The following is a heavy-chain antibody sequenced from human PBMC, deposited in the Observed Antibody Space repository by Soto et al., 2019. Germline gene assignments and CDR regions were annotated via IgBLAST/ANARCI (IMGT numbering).Heavy chain of an antibody. Sequence: LRLSCAASGFTFSSYAMSWVRQAPGKGLEWVSAISGSGGSTYYADSVKGRFTISRDNSKNTLYLQMNSLRAEDTAVYYCAKDNMIVVVTWFDPWGQGTLVTGSS. V-gene: IGHV3-23*01. CDR1: GFTFSSYA. CDR3: AKDNMIVVVTWFDP. J-gene: IGHJ5*02. D-gene: IGHD3-22*01. CDR2: ISGSGGST.